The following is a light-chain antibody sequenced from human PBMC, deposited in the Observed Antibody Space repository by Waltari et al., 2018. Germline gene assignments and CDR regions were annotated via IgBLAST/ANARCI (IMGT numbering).Light chain of an antibody. CDR1: RSNLGEGYD. CDR3: QCYDSRLSGVV. V-gene: IGLV1-40*01. CDR2: ANR. Sequence: QSVLTQPPSVSGAPGQGVTISCTGSRSNLGEGYDVHWYQQVPGTAPKVLIYANRYRPSGVPDRFSGSKSGTSASLAITGRQAEDEADDYGQCYDSRLSGVVFGGGTKLTVL. J-gene: IGLJ2*01.